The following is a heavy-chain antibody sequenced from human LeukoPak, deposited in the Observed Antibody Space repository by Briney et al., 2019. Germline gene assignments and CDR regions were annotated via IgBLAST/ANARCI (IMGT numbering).Heavy chain of an antibody. CDR3: ARGATVTSYDAFDI. CDR1: GGSISSYY. CDR2: IYYSGST. Sequence: SETLSLTCTVSGGSISSYYWSWIRQPPGKGLEWIGYIYYSGSTNYNPSLTSRVTISVDTSKNQFSLKLSSVTAADPAVYYCARGATVTSYDAFDIWGQGTMVTVSS. V-gene: IGHV4-59*01. D-gene: IGHD4-17*01. J-gene: IGHJ3*02.